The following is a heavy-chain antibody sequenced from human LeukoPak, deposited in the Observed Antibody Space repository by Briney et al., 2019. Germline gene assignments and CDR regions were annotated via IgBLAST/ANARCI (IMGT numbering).Heavy chain of an antibody. CDR3: ATPVQSYSGSYYYFDY. D-gene: IGHD1-26*01. V-gene: IGHV1-24*01. CDR1: GYTLTELS. J-gene: IGHJ4*02. CDR2: FDPEDGET. Sequence: ASVKVSCKVSGYTLTELSMHWVRQAPGKGLEWMGGFDPEDGETIYAQKFQGRVTMTEDTSTDTAYMELSSLRSEDTAVYYCATPVQSYSGSYYYFDYWGQGTLATVSS.